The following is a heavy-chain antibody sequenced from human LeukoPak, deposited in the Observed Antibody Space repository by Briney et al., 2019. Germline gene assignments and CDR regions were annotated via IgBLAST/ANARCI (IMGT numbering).Heavy chain of an antibody. V-gene: IGHV3-30*18. Sequence: GGSLRLSCAASGFTLSNAWMNWVRQAPGKGLEWVAVISYDGSNKYYADSVKGRFTISRDNSKNTLYLQMNSLRAEDTAVYYCAKGGRLLWFGELSDDAFDIWGQGTMVTVSS. J-gene: IGHJ3*02. CDR1: GFTLSNAW. CDR3: AKGGRLLWFGELSDDAFDI. CDR2: ISYDGSNK. D-gene: IGHD3-10*01.